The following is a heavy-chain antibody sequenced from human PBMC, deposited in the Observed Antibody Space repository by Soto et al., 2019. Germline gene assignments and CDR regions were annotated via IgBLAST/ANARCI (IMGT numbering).Heavy chain of an antibody. J-gene: IGHJ4*02. CDR3: ASVDFGPIDY. V-gene: IGHV4-38-2*02. Sequence: SETLSLTCTVSNYSISSGYYWGWIRQSPGEGLEWIVSMYHSGTTYYNPSLKSRVTISIDTSKNQFSLKLTSVTSADTAVYFCASVDFGPIDYWGQGTLVTVSS. D-gene: IGHD3-3*01. CDR1: NYSISSGYY. CDR2: MYHSGTT.